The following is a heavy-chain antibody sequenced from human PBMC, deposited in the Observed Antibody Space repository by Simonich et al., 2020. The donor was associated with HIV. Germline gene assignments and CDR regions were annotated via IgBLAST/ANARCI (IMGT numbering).Heavy chain of an antibody. D-gene: IGHD5-12*01. V-gene: IGHV4-34*01. CDR3: ARRTGYDLDY. CDR2: INHSGST. CDR1: SGSFSGYY. J-gene: IGHJ4*02. Sequence: QVQLQQWGAGLLKPSETLSLTCAVYSGSFSGYYWSWIRQPPGKGLEWIGEINHSGSTDDNPSLKSRVTISVDTSKNQFSLKLSSVTAADTAVYYCARRTGYDLDYWGQGTLVTVSS.